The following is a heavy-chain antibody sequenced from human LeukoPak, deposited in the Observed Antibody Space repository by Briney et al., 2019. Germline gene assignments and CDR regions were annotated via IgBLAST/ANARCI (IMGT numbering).Heavy chain of an antibody. J-gene: IGHJ4*02. CDR3: ARQFFEYSSSPLDY. V-gene: IGHV1-69*04. Sequence: SVKVSCKASGGTFSSYAISWVRQAPGQGLEWMGRIIPILGIANYAQKFQGRVTITADKSTSTAYMELSSLRSEDTAVYYCARQFFEYSSSPLDYWGQGTLVTVSS. CDR2: IIPILGIA. D-gene: IGHD6-6*01. CDR1: GGTFSSYA.